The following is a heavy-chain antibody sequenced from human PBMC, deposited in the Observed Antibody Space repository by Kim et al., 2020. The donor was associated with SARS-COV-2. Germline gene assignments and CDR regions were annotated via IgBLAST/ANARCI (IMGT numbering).Heavy chain of an antibody. Sequence: GGSLRLSCAASGFTFSSYAMHWVRQAPGKGLEWVAVISYDGSNKYYADSVKGRFTISRDNSKNTLYLQMNSLRAEDTAVYYCARTFSRSYYYGMDVWGQ. CDR2: ISYDGSNK. J-gene: IGHJ6*02. CDR1: GFTFSSYA. D-gene: IGHD2-2*01. V-gene: IGHV3-30-3*01. CDR3: ARTFSRSYYYGMDV.